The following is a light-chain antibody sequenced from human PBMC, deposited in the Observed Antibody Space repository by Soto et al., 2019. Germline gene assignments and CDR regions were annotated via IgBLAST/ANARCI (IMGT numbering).Light chain of an antibody. Sequence: DIQMTQSPSSLSASVGDRVTITCQASQNINNYLNWYQQKPGRAPKLLIYDASNLEAGVPSRFRGSGSGTYITFTISRLPPKELATYYCQQYENLPTFGQGTRLEIK. V-gene: IGKV1-33*01. J-gene: IGKJ5*01. CDR1: QNINNY. CDR3: QQYENLPT. CDR2: DAS.